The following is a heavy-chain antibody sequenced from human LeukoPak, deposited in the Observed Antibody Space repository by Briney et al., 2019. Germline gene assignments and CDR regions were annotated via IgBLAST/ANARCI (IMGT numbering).Heavy chain of an antibody. CDR2: ISGSGGST. CDR3: AKDHDYYDSSGIIDY. D-gene: IGHD3-22*01. Sequence: PGGSLRLSCAASGFTFSSYAMSWVRQAPGKGLEWVSAISGSGGSTYYADSVKGRFTISRDNSKNTLYLQMNSLRAEDTAVYYCAKDHDYYDSSGIIDYWGQGTLVTVSS. J-gene: IGHJ4*02. V-gene: IGHV3-23*01. CDR1: GFTFSSYA.